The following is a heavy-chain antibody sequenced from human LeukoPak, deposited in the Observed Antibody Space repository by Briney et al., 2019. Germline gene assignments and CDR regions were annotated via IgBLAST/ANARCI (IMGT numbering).Heavy chain of an antibody. CDR2: ISGSGGNT. CDR3: AKDRRITMAGTVDYFDY. D-gene: IGHD6-19*01. V-gene: IGHV3-23*01. Sequence: AGGSLRLSCAASGFTFNNYAMSWVRQAPGKGLEWVSSISGSGGNTYYADSVKGRFTISRDNSKNTLHLQMNSLRAADTAVYYCAKDRRITMAGTVDYFDYWGQGTLVTVSS. J-gene: IGHJ4*02. CDR1: GFTFNNYA.